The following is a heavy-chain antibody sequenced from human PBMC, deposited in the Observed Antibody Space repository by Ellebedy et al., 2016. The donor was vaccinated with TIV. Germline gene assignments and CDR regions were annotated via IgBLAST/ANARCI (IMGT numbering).Heavy chain of an antibody. D-gene: IGHD6-6*01. CDR1: GYTFTSFG. V-gene: IGHV1-18*01. CDR2: ISAYNGDI. CDR3: ARVSVDVVIGYHYFYMDI. J-gene: IGHJ6*03. Sequence: ASVKVSXXASGYTFTSFGPSWVRQAPGQGLEWMGWISAYNGDINYAQNFQGRVAMTTDTATSTVYVDLRSLRSDDTAVYYCARVSVDVVIGYHYFYMDIWGKGTTVTVSS.